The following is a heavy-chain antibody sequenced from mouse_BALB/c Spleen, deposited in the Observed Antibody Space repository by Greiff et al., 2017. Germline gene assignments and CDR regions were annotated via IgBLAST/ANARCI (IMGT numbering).Heavy chain of an antibody. V-gene: IGHV1-67*01. CDR3: ASDSSGYAFDY. Sequence: QVQLQQSGPELVRPGVSVKISCKGSSYTFTDYAMHWVKQSHAKSLEWIGVISTYYGNTNYNQKFKGKATMTVDKSSSTAYMELARLTSEDSAVYYCASDSSGYAFDYWGQGTTLTVSS. J-gene: IGHJ2*01. CDR1: SYTFTDYA. CDR2: ISTYYGNT. D-gene: IGHD3-2*01.